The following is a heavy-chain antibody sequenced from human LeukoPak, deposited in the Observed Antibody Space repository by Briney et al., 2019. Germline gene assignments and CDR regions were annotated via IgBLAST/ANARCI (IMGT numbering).Heavy chain of an antibody. J-gene: IGHJ5*02. CDR2: IYYSGST. CDR1: GGSISSSSYY. Sequence: SETLSLTCTVSGGSISSSSYYWGWIRQPPGKGLEWIGSIYYSGSTYYNPSLRSRVTISVDKSKNQFSLKLSSVTAADTAVYYCARRVYGDYEVWFDPWGQGTLVTVSS. CDR3: ARRVYGDYEVWFDP. D-gene: IGHD4-17*01. V-gene: IGHV4-39*07.